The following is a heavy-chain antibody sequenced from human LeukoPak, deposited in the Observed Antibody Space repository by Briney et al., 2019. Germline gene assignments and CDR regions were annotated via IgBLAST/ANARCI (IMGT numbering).Heavy chain of an antibody. V-gene: IGHV4-34*01. CDR2: INQSGST. CDR1: GKSFNGYY. J-gene: IGHJ4*02. D-gene: IGHD3-16*01. Sequence: SETLSLTCAVYGKSFNGYYWSWIRQPPGKGLEWLGEINQSGSTNYNPSLKSRVTISLDTSKNQLSLKLNTVTAADTAVYYCAGRLGGYTNFDYWGQGNLVTVSS. CDR3: AGRLGGYTNFDY.